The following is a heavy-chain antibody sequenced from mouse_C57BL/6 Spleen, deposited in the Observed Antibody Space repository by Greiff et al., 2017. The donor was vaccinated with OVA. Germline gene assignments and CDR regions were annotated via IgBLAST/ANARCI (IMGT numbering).Heavy chain of an antibody. CDR3: ARRLRDAMDY. V-gene: IGHV1-81*01. Sequence: VQRVESGAELARPGASVKLSCKASGYTFTSYGISWVKQRTGQGLEWIGEIYPRSGNTYYNEKFKGKATLTADKSSSTAYMELRSLTSEDSAVYFCARRLRDAMDYWGQGTSVTVSS. D-gene: IGHD1-2*01. CDR1: GYTFTSYG. CDR2: IYPRSGNT. J-gene: IGHJ4*01.